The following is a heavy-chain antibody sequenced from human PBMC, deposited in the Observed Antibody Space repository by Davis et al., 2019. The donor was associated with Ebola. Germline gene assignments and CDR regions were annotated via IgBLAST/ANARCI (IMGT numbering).Heavy chain of an antibody. D-gene: IGHD3-22*01. Sequence: SGPTLVKPTQTLTLTCTFSGFSLTTSGMPVSWIRQPPGKALEWLARIDWDDDKYYITSLKTRLTISKDTSKNQVVLTMTNMDPVDTATYYCARMRGYFGSSGSYWAYYFDYWGQGALVTVSS. CDR2: IDWDDDK. CDR3: ARMRGYFGSSGSYWAYYFDY. J-gene: IGHJ4*02. CDR1: GFSLTTSGMP. V-gene: IGHV2-70*04.